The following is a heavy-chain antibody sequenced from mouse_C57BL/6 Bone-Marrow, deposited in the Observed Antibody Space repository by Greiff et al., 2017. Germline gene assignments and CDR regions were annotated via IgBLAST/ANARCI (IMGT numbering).Heavy chain of an antibody. V-gene: IGHV1-81*01. Sequence: QVHVKQSGAELARPGASVKLSCKASGYTFTSYGISWVKQRTGQGLEWIGEIYPRSGNTYYNEKFKGKATLTADKSSSTAYMELRSLTSEDSAVYFCARDSSGYLYAMDYWGQGTSVTVSS. CDR1: GYTFTSYG. CDR3: ARDSSGYLYAMDY. CDR2: IYPRSGNT. D-gene: IGHD3-2*02. J-gene: IGHJ4*01.